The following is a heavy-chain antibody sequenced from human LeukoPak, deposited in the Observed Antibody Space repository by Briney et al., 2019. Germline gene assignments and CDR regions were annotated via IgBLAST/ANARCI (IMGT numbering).Heavy chain of an antibody. CDR1: GFTFGDYA. CDR3: TRAYTQLGFDP. V-gene: IGHV3-49*03. Sequence: GGSLRLSCTASGFTFGDYAMSWFRQAPGKGLEWVGFIRSKAYGGTTEYAASVKGRFTISRDDSKSIAYLQMNSLKTEDTAVYYCTRAYTQLGFDPWGQGTLVTVSS. D-gene: IGHD2-2*01. CDR2: IRSKAYGGTT. J-gene: IGHJ5*02.